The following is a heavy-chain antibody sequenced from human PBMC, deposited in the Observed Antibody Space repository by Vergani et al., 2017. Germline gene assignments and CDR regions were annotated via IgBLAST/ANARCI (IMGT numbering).Heavy chain of an antibody. Sequence: QVQLVQSGAEVKKPGASVKVSCKASGYTFTGYYMHWVRQAPGQGLEWMGWINPNSGGTNYAQKFQGRVTMTRDTSISTAYMELSRLRSDDTAVDYCASRRGNKLELDGHDYWGQGTLVTVSS. CDR3: ASRRGNKLELDGHDY. D-gene: IGHD1-7*01. J-gene: IGHJ4*02. CDR2: INPNSGGT. V-gene: IGHV1-2*02. CDR1: GYTFTGYY.